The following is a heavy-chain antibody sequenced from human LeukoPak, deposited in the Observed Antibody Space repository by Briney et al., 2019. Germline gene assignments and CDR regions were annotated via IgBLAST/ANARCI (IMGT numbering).Heavy chain of an antibody. V-gene: IGHV3-21*01. CDR1: GFTFSSYS. Sequence: GVSLRLSCAASGFTFSSYSMNWVRQAPGKGLEWVSSISSSSSYIYYADSVKGRFTISRDNAKNSLYLQMNSLRAEDTAVYYCARDLEWELPGGSYWGQGTLVTVSS. D-gene: IGHD1-26*01. CDR3: ARDLEWELPGGSY. CDR2: ISSSSSYI. J-gene: IGHJ4*02.